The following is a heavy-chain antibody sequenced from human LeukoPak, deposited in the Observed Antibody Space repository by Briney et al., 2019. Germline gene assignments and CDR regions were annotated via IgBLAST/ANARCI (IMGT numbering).Heavy chain of an antibody. CDR2: IKQDGSEK. CDR3: ARGVRYSGYDYVKY. CDR1: GFTFSSYW. J-gene: IGHJ4*02. D-gene: IGHD5-12*01. Sequence: PGGSLRLSGAASGFTFSSYWMSWVRQAPGKGLEWVANIKQDGSEKYYVDSVKGRFTISRDNAKNSLYLQMNSLRAEDTAVYYCARGVRYSGYDYVKYWGQGTLVTVSS. V-gene: IGHV3-7*01.